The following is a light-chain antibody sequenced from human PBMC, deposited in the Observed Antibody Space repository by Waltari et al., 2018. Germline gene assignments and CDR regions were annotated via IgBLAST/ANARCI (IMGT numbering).Light chain of an antibody. CDR1: QSASRA. CDR3: QHYVRLPAT. J-gene: IGKJ1*01. Sequence: EIVLTQSPGSLSSSPGERVTLSCRASQSASRALAWYQQKPGQAPRLLLFGASNRATGITDRFSGSGSETDFSLTISRLEPEDFAVYYCQHYVRLPATFGRGTKVEIK. V-gene: IGKV3-20*01. CDR2: GAS.